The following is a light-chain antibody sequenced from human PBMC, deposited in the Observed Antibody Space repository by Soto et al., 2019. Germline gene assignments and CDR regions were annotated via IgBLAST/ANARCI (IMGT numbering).Light chain of an antibody. CDR1: SSDVGAYNY. CDR2: DVS. J-gene: IGLJ1*01. V-gene: IGLV2-14*03. CDR3: SSYTSSSTPYV. Sequence: QSALTQPASVSGSPGQSITISCTGTSSDVGAYNYVSWYLQHPGKAPKLMIHDVSNRPSGVSNRFSGSKSGNTASLTISGLQAEDEADYYCSSYTSSSTPYVFGTGTKVTVL.